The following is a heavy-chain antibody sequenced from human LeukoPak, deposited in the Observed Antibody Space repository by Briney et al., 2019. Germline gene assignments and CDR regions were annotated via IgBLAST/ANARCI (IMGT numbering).Heavy chain of an antibody. CDR3: ARESELFFGETR. V-gene: IGHV4-34*01. J-gene: IGHJ4*02. CDR2: IYYSGST. Sequence: PSETLSLTCAVYGGSFSGYYWSWIRQPPGKGLEWIGSIYYSGSTYYNPSLKSRVTISVDTSKNQFSLKLSSVTAADTAVYYCARESELFFGETRWGQGTLVTVSS. CDR1: GGSFSGYY. D-gene: IGHD3-10*01.